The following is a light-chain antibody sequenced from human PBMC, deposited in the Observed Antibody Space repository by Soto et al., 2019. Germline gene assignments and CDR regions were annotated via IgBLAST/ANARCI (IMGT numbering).Light chain of an antibody. V-gene: IGLV2-14*01. CDR1: SSDVGGYNY. Sequence: QSVLTQPASVSGSPGQSITISCTGTSSDVGGYNYVSWYQQHPGKAPKFMIYDVSNRPSGVSNRFSGSKSGNTASLTISGLQAEDEADYYCSSYTSSSTLVFGGGTKLTAL. CDR3: SSYTSSSTLV. CDR2: DVS. J-gene: IGLJ2*01.